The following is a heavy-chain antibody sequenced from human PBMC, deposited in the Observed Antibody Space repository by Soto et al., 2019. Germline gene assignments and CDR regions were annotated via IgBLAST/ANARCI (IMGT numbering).Heavy chain of an antibody. D-gene: IGHD2-15*01. J-gene: IGHJ6*03. CDR2: IKQDGSEK. V-gene: IGHV3-7*01. CDR1: GFTCSSYW. Sequence: GGSLRLSCAASGFTCSSYWMSWVRQAPGKGLEWVANIKQDGSEKYYVDSVKGRFTISRDNAKNSLYLQMNSLRAEDTAVYYCARDLQDIVVVVAATHYMDVWGKGTTVTVSS. CDR3: ARDLQDIVVVVAATHYMDV.